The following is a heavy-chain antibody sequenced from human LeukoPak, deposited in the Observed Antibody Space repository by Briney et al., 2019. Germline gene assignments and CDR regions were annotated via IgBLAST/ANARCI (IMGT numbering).Heavy chain of an antibody. CDR1: GYTFTGYY. CDR3: ARGSDVMYYYDSSAPQH. J-gene: IGHJ1*01. CDR2: INPNSGGT. Sequence: ASVKVSCKASGYTFTGYYMHWVRQAPGQGLEWMGWINPNSGGTNYAQKSQGRVTMTRDTSISTAYMELSRLRSDDTAVYYCARGSDVMYYYDSSAPQHWGQGTLVTVSS. D-gene: IGHD3-22*01. V-gene: IGHV1-2*02.